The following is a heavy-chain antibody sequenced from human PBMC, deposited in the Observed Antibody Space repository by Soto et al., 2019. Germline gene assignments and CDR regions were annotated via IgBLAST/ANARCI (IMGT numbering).Heavy chain of an antibody. V-gene: IGHV4-34*01. D-gene: IGHD6-25*01. Sequence: RSQAVSLTDSIYRWSFTVYYCSCIRQPTGKGLDWIGEISQSGNPNYSPSLKSRVSIPIATPKKHFSLNLASVSAADPAVYYCGRAPKVSGSPQTRPTCWGQGPPVPVSS. CDR3: GRAPKVSGSPQTRPTC. J-gene: IGHJ4*02. CDR2: ISQSGNP. CDR1: RWSFTVYY.